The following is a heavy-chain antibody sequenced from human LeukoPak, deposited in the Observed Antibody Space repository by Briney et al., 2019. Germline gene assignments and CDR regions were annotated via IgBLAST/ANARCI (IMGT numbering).Heavy chain of an antibody. J-gene: IGHJ6*03. D-gene: IGHD3-10*01. V-gene: IGHV3-21*01. CDR3: TGARSSTRDHFYYYYMDV. Sequence: GGSLRLSCAASGFTFSSYSMNWVRQAPGKGLEWVSFISSSSSNIYYAASVRGRFIISRDTAKNSLYLHMTSLRADDTAVYYCTGARSSTRDHFYYYYMDVWGKGTTVTVSS. CDR1: GFTFSSYS. CDR2: ISSSSSNI.